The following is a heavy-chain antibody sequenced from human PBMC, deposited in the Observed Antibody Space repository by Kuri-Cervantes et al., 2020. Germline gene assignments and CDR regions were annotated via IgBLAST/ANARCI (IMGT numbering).Heavy chain of an antibody. CDR2: IIPIFGTA. CDR1: GGTFSSYA. Sequence: SVKVSCKASGGTFSSYAISWVRQAPGQGLEWMGGIIPIFGTANYAQKFQGRATITTDESTSTAYMELSSLRSEDTAVYYCARPARGYSGYDWAEDAFDIWGQGTMVTVSS. CDR3: ARPARGYSGYDWAEDAFDI. V-gene: IGHV1-69*05. J-gene: IGHJ3*02. D-gene: IGHD5-12*01.